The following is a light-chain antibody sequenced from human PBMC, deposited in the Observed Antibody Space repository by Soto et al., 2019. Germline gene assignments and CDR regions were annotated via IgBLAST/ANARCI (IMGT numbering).Light chain of an antibody. V-gene: IGLV2-14*01. CDR2: EVS. CDR1: SSDVGGYNY. J-gene: IGLJ1*01. Sequence: QSALTQPASVSGSPGQSITISCTGTSSDVGGYNYVSWYQQHPGKAPKLMIYEVSNRPSAVSNRFSGSKSGNTASLTTSGLQAEDEADYYCSSYTSSSTLEVFGTGTKLTVL. CDR3: SSYTSSSTLEV.